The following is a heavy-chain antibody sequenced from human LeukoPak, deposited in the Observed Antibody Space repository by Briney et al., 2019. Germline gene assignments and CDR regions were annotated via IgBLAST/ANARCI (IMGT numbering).Heavy chain of an antibody. D-gene: IGHD2-8*02. V-gene: IGHV3-23*01. Sequence: PGGSLRLSCVASGFTFGSFAMSWVRQAPGKGLEWVSSISGSGGSTYYADSVKGRFTISRDNSRNTLFLQMNSLRAEDTAVYYCARGYWYYFDYWGQGTLVTVSS. CDR1: GFTFGSFA. CDR2: ISGSGGST. J-gene: IGHJ4*02. CDR3: ARGYWYYFDY.